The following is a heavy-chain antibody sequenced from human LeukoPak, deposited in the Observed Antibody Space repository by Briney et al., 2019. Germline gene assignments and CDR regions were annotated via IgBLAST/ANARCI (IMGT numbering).Heavy chain of an antibody. CDR2: INHSGST. V-gene: IGHV4-34*01. CDR3: ARGGVTVIVVAI. CDR1: GGSFSGYY. D-gene: IGHD3-22*01. J-gene: IGHJ4*02. Sequence: SETLSLTCAVYGGSFSGYYWRWIRQPPGKGLEWIGEINHSGSTNYNPSLKSRVTMSIDTSKNRFSLNLRSVTAADSAVYYCARGGVTVIVVAIWGQGTLVTVSS.